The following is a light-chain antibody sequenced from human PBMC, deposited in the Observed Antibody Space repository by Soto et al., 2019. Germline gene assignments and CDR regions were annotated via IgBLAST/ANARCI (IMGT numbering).Light chain of an antibody. CDR1: QTISSW. V-gene: IGKV1-5*01. J-gene: IGKJ1*01. CDR2: DAS. CDR3: QQYDSYRT. Sequence: DIQMTQSPSTLSASVGDRVTITCRASQTISSWLAWYQQKPGKAPKLLIYDASSLESGVPTRFSGSGSGTEFTLTISSLQTDYFATYYCQQYDSYRTFGQGTQVEIK.